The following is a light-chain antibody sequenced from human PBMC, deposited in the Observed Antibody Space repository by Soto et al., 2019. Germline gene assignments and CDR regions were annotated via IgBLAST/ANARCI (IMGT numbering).Light chain of an antibody. CDR3: QQYGSSPRT. Sequence: EIVLTQSPGTLSLSPGERATLSCRASHSVSSTYLAWYQQKPGQAPRLLIYGASRRANGIPDRFSGSGSGTDFTLTISRLEPEDFAVYYCQQYGSSPRTFGQGTKVEI. CDR2: GAS. CDR1: HSVSSTY. J-gene: IGKJ1*01. V-gene: IGKV3-20*01.